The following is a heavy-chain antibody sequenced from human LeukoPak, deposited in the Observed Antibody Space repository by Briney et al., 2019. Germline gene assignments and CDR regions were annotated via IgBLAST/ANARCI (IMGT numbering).Heavy chain of an antibody. D-gene: IGHD6-19*01. CDR2: ISYDGSNK. V-gene: IGHV3-30*18. CDR1: GFTFRSYG. J-gene: IGHJ4*02. CDR3: AKAKQWLVPGGYFDY. Sequence: GGSLRLSCAASGFTFRSYGMHWVRQAPGKGLEWVAVISYDGSNKYYADSVKGRFTISRDNSKNTLYLQMNSLRAEDTAVYYCAKAKQWLVPGGYFDYWGQGTLVTVSS.